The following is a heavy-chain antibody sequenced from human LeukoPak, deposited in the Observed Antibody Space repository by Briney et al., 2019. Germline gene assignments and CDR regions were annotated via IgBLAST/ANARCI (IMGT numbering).Heavy chain of an antibody. V-gene: IGHV4/OR15-8*02. CDR3: SRESGPFCPFGY. CDR1: GGSISGTNW. Sequence: SETLSLTCGVSGGSISGTNWWGWVRQPPGQGLEWIGEISLAGQTNYNPSLNGRVTMSLDKSSNQLSLHLTSVTAADTATYFCSRESGPFCPFGYWGQGTLVIVSS. D-gene: IGHD1-26*01. J-gene: IGHJ4*02. CDR2: ISLAGQT.